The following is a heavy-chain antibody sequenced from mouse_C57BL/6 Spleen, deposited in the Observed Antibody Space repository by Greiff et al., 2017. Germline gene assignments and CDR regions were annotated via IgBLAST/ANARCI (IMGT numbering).Heavy chain of an antibody. D-gene: IGHD1-1*01. CDR1: GYAFTNYL. J-gene: IGHJ1*03. Sequence: QVQLQQSGAELVRPGTSVKVSCKASGYAFTNYLIEWVKQRPGQGLEWIGVINPGSGGTNYNEKFKGKATLTADKSSSTAYMQLSSLTSEDSAVYFCARVITTGDWYFDVWGTGTTVTGSS. CDR2: INPGSGGT. CDR3: ARVITTGDWYFDV. V-gene: IGHV1-54*01.